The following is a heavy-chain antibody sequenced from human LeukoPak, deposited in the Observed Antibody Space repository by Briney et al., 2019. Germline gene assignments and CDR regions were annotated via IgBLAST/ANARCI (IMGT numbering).Heavy chain of an antibody. J-gene: IGHJ4*02. CDR1: GFIVSDND. Sequence: TGGSLRLSCAASGFIVSDNDIKWVRQAPGKGLEWVSLIYADGSTHYTDSVKGRLSISRDNSQNTVYLQMNSPRAEDTAVYYCARVSTGYSFDCWGQGTLVIVSS. CDR2: IYADGST. D-gene: IGHD1-14*01. CDR3: ARVSTGYSFDC. V-gene: IGHV3-66*01.